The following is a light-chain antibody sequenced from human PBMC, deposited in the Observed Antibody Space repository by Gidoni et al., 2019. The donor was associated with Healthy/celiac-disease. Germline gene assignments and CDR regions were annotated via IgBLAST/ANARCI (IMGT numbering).Light chain of an antibody. J-gene: IGLJ2*01. Sequence: QSVLTQPPSVSGAPGQRFTISCTGSSSNIGAGYDVHWYQHLPGPAPNITIYGNSNRPSGVPDRFSGSKSGTSASLAISGLQADDEADYYCQSYDSSRSGSVFGGGTKLTVL. V-gene: IGLV1-40*01. CDR1: SSNIGAGYD. CDR3: QSYDSSRSGSV. CDR2: GNS.